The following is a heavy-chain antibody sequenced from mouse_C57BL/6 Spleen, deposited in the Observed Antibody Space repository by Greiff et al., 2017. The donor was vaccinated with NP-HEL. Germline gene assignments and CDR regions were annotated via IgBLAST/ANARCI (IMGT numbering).Heavy chain of an antibody. J-gene: IGHJ3*01. CDR3: ARSEDGYYGMAY. V-gene: IGHV1-52*01. CDR1: GYTFTSYW. CDR2: IDPSDSET. D-gene: IGHD2-3*01. Sequence: VQLQQPGAELVRPGSSVKLSCKASGYTFTSYWMHWVKQRPIQGLEWIGNIDPSDSETHYNQKFKDKATLTVDKSSSTAYMQLSSLTSEDSAVYYCARSEDGYYGMAYWGQGTLVTVSA.